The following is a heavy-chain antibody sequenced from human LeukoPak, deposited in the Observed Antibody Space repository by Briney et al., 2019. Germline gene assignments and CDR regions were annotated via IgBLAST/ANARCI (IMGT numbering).Heavy chain of an antibody. V-gene: IGHV4-59*08. D-gene: IGHD3-9*01. Sequence: SETLSLTCTVSGGSISSYYWSWIRQPPGKGLEWIGDIYYGGSTNYNPSLKSRVTISVDTSKHQFSLKLSSVTAADTAVYYCARKILRYSPFDYWGQGTLVPVSS. CDR1: GGSISSYY. CDR3: ARKILRYSPFDY. J-gene: IGHJ4*02. CDR2: IYYGGST.